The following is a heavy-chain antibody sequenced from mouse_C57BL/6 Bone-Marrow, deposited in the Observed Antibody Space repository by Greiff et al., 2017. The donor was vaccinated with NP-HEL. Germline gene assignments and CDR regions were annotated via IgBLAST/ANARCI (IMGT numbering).Heavy chain of an antibody. J-gene: IGHJ4*01. CDR2: IYPRSGNT. Sequence: QVQLQQSGAELARPGASVKLSCKASGYTFTSYGISWVKQRTGQGLEWIGEIYPRSGNTYYNEKFKGKATLTAEKSSSTAYMQLSSLTSEDSAVYFCARNWERAYYAMDYWGQGTSVTVSS. CDR1: GYTFTSYG. CDR3: ARNWERAYYAMDY. V-gene: IGHV1-81*01. D-gene: IGHD4-1*01.